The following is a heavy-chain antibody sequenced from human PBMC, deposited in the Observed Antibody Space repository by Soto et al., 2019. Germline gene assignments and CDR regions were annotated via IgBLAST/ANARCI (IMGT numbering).Heavy chain of an antibody. D-gene: IGHD1-20*01. CDR1: GFTFSSYA. V-gene: IGHV3-23*01. Sequence: GGSLRLSCAASGFTFSSYAMSWVRQAPGKGLEWVSAISGSGDSTYYADSVKGRFTISRDNSKNTLYLQMNSLRAEDTAVYFCAKAAGYNWNYFYYWGQGTLVTVSS. CDR2: ISGSGDST. J-gene: IGHJ4*02. CDR3: AKAAGYNWNYFYY.